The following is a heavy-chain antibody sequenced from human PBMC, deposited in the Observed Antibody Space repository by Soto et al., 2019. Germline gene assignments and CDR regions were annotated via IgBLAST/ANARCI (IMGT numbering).Heavy chain of an antibody. CDR3: ARDRLGLGYYSYGMDV. V-gene: IGHV3-30*03. D-gene: IGHD6-19*01. CDR1: GFTFSSYG. Sequence: QVQLVESGGGVVQPGRSLRLSCAASGFTFSSYGMHWVRQAPGKGLEWVAVISYDGSNKYYADSVKGRFTISRDNSKNXLYLPMNSLRAEDRVVYYCARDRLGLGYYSYGMDVWGQGITVTVSS. CDR2: ISYDGSNK. J-gene: IGHJ6*02.